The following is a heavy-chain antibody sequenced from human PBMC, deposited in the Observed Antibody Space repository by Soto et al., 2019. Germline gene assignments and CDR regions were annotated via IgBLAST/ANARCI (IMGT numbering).Heavy chain of an antibody. V-gene: IGHV1-69*08. CDR3: ATRLVFVDHGYRDV. J-gene: IGHJ6*03. Sequence: QVQLVQSGAEVKKPGSSVKVSCEASGGRFTSYIFTWVRQAPGQGLEWMGRSIPIQGTADYALKFQDRVTMTADKSKNTVHMEMRSLRPDDTAVYDCATRLVFVDHGYRDVWCKGTTVTVSS. CDR1: GGRFTSYI. CDR2: SIPIQGTA. D-gene: IGHD2-21*01.